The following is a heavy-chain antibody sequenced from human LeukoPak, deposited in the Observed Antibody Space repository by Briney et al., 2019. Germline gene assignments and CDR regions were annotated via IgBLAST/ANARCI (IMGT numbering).Heavy chain of an antibody. CDR1: GFPFSNFC. V-gene: IGHV3-7*04. J-gene: IGHJ6*02. Sequence: PGGSLRLSCAVSGFPFSNFCMSWVRQAPGKGLEWVANIKQDGSEKYYVASVKGRFSISRDNAKNALFLQMNSLRAEDTAVYYCARYYYDSSGYYYDYYYGMDVWGHGNTVTVSS. CDR2: IKQDGSEK. CDR3: ARYYYDSSGYYYDYYYGMDV. D-gene: IGHD3-22*01.